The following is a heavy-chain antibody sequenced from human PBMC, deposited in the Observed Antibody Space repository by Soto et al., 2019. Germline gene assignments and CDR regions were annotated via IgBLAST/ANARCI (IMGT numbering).Heavy chain of an antibody. D-gene: IGHD6-13*01. J-gene: IGHJ4*02. CDR1: GFTFSSYA. Sequence: EVQLLESGGGLVQPGGSLRLSCAASGFTFSSYAMNWVRQAPGKGLEWVSVISGSGDSTYYAASVKGRFTISRDNSKTTLYLQMNSLRAEDTAVYYCARRSSSWYFDYWGQGTLVTVSS. CDR3: ARRSSSWYFDY. CDR2: ISGSGDST. V-gene: IGHV3-23*01.